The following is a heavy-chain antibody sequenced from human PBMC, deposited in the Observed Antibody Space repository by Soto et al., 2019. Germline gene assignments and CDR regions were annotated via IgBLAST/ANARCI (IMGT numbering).Heavy chain of an antibody. CDR3: ARRGITGTNNSYFGLDV. V-gene: IGHV1-3*01. Sequence: QVHLVQSGAEVRKLGASVRISCEASGYTFTDYAIHWVRQAPGQRPEWMGWINAANGNIKSSRHFRDRATLTIDTSASSAYMDLPSLRSEDTAVYFCARRGITGTNNSYFGLDVWGQGTAVTVSS. J-gene: IGHJ6*02. D-gene: IGHD1-20*01. CDR1: GYTFTDYA. CDR2: INAANGNI.